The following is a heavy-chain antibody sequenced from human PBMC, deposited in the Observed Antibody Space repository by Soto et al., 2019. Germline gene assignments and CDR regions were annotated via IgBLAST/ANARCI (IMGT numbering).Heavy chain of an antibody. J-gene: IGHJ6*02. CDR2: ISGSGGST. CDR3: ALLDYDYYYYGMDV. CDR1: GFTFSSYA. V-gene: IGHV3-23*01. D-gene: IGHD4-17*01. Sequence: GGSLRLSCAASGFTFSSYAMSWVRQAPGKGLEWVSAISGSGGSTYYADSVKGRFTISRDNSKNTLYLQMNSLRVEDTAVYYCALLDYDYYYYGMDVWGQGTTVTVSS.